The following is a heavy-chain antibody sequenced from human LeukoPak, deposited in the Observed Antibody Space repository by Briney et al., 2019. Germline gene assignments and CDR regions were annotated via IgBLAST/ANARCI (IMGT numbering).Heavy chain of an antibody. J-gene: IGHJ4*02. CDR3: AIGGTYGSGS. V-gene: IGHV3-74*01. CDR1: GFPFANTW. CDR2: IDNDGRTT. D-gene: IGHD3-10*01. Sequence: GGSLRLSCAASGFPFANTWMHWVRQAPGKGLVWVSLIDNDGRTTHYADSVKGRFTISRDIAKNTVYLQMNSLRAEDTAVYYCAIGGTYGSGSWGQGTLVTVSS.